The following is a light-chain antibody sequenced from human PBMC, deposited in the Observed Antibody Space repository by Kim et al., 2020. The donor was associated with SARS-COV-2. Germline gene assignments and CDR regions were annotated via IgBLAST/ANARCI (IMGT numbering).Light chain of an antibody. CDR2: ATS. J-gene: IGKJ2*01. CDR3: QQYGGSPRYS. V-gene: IGKV3-20*01. Sequence: DIVLTQSPGTLSLSPGERATLSCRATQSVNSEYFAWYQHKPGQAPRLLIYATSTRATGIPDRFSGSGSGTDFTLTINRLEPEDFAMYYCQQYGGSPRYSFGQGTKLEI. CDR1: QSVNSEY.